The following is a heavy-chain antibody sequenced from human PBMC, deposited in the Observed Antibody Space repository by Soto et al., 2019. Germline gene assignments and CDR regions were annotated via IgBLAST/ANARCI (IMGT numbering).Heavy chain of an antibody. Sequence: SVKVSCKASGGTLSRYTISWGRQAPGQGLEWMGRIIPILGIANYAQKFQGRVTITADKSTSTAYMELSSLSSEDTAVYYCARDVAVAGDAFDIWGQGTMVTVSS. CDR3: ARDVAVAGDAFDI. V-gene: IGHV1-69*02. J-gene: IGHJ3*02. D-gene: IGHD6-19*01. CDR1: GGTLSRYT. CDR2: IIPILGIA.